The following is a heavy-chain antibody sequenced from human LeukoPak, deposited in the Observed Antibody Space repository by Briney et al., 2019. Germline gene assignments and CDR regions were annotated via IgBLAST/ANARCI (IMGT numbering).Heavy chain of an antibody. CDR3: ASGGGSGSEDFDY. CDR2: INHSGST. CDR1: GGSFSGYY. J-gene: IGHJ4*02. V-gene: IGHV4-34*01. D-gene: IGHD3-10*01. Sequence: SETLSLTCAVYGGSFSGYYWSWIRQPPGKGLEGIGEINHSGSTNYNPSLKSRVTISVDTSKNQFSLKLSSVTAADTAVYYCASGGGSGSEDFDYWGQGTLVTVSS.